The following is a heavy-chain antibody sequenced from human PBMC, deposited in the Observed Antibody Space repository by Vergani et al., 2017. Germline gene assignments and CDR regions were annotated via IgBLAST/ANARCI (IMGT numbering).Heavy chain of an antibody. CDR2: ISAYNGNT. J-gene: IGHJ3*02. CDR1: GYTFTSYG. V-gene: IGHV1-18*04. CDR3: AREIDYATSGNLGHDAFDI. Sequence: QVQLVQSGAEVKKPGASVKVSCKASGYTFTSYGISWVRQAPGQGLEWMGWISAYNGNTNYAQKLQGRVTMTTDTSTSTAYMELSSLRCEDTAVYYCAREIDYATSGNLGHDAFDIWGRGTMVTVSS. D-gene: IGHD3-22*01.